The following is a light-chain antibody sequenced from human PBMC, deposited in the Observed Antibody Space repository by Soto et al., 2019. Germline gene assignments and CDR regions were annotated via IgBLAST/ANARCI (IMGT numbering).Light chain of an antibody. CDR3: AAWDDSLNGLV. CDR1: SPNIGSNT. CDR2: SNN. J-gene: IGLJ2*01. V-gene: IGLV1-44*01. Sequence: QSVLTQPPSASGTPGQRVTISCSGSSPNIGSNTVNWYQQLPGTAPKLLIYSNNQRPSGVPDRFSGSKSGTSASLAISGLQSEDEADYYCAAWDDSLNGLVFGGGTKLTV.